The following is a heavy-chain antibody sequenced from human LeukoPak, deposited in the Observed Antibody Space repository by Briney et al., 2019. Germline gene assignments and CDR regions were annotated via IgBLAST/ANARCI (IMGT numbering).Heavy chain of an antibody. CDR2: ISSTSSTM. D-gene: IGHD3-3*01. CDR3: ARESAYAFWY. J-gene: IGHJ4*02. V-gene: IGHV3-48*02. Sequence: GGSLRLSCAASGFTLSDYYMNWVRQAPGKGLEWVSYISSTSSTMYYADSVKGRFTISRDNAKNSLYLEMNSLRDEDTAVYYCARESAYAFWYWGQGTLVAVSS. CDR1: GFTLSDYY.